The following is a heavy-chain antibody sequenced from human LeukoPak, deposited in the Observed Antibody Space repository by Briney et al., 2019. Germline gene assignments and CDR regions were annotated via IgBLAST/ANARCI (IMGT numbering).Heavy chain of an antibody. D-gene: IGHD3-3*01. CDR1: GFSFSIYG. J-gene: IGHJ4*02. CDR2: ISGSGGST. Sequence: GTSLRLSCAVSGFSFSIYGMHWVRQAPGKGLEWVSAISGSGGSTYYADSVKGRFTISRDNSKNTLYLQMNSLRAEDTAVYYCARQFWSGYAHRWGQGTLVTVSS. V-gene: IGHV3-23*01. CDR3: ARQFWSGYAHR.